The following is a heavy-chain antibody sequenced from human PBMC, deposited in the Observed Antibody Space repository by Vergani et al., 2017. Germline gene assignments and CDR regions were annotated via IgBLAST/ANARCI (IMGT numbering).Heavy chain of an antibody. CDR1: GFTFSSYE. CDR3: ATPWVGATRGLSDY. D-gene: IGHD1-26*01. J-gene: IGHJ4*02. Sequence: AQLVESGGGLVKPGGSLRLSCAASGFTFSSYEMNWVRQAPGKGLEWVSYISSSGSTIYYADSVKGRFTISRDNAKNSLYLQMNSLRAEDTAVYYCATPWVGATRGLSDYWGQGTLVTVSS. V-gene: IGHV3-48*03. CDR2: ISSSGSTI.